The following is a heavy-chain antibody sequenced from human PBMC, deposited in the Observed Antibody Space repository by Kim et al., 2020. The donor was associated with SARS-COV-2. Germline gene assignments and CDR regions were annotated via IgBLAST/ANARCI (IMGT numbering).Heavy chain of an antibody. CDR3: ASGWCSVRRFLTLPFDY. CDR1: GYTLTSYY. D-gene: IGHD3-10*02. CDR2: INPSGGST. V-gene: IGHV1-46*01. Sequence: ASVKVSCKASGYTLTSYYMHWVRQAPGQGLEWMGIINPSGGSTSYAQKFQGRVTMTRDTSTSTVYMELSSLRSEDTAVYYCASGWCSVRRFLTLPFDYWGQGTLVTGSS. J-gene: IGHJ4*02.